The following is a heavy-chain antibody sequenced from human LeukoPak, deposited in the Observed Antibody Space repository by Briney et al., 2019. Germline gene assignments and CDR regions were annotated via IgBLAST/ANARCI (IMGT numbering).Heavy chain of an antibody. Sequence: TGGSLRLSCAASGFTFSSYAMSWVRQAPGKGLEWVSAISGSGGSTYYADSVKGRFTISRDNSKNTLYLQMNSLRAEDTAVYYCAKSVVVVAAPGGAFDIWGQGTMVTVSS. CDR1: GFTFSSYA. CDR2: ISGSGGST. J-gene: IGHJ3*02. CDR3: AKSVVVVAAPGGAFDI. D-gene: IGHD2-15*01. V-gene: IGHV3-23*01.